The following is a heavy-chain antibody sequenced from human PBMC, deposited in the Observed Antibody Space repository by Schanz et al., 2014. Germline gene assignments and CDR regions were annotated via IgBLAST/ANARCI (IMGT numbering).Heavy chain of an antibody. CDR1: GFTFNSYA. CDR3: AKLSSSGRLAGYFDY. D-gene: IGHD6-19*01. Sequence: VQLVESGGGLVQPGGSLRLSCAASGFTFNSYAMTWVRQAPGKGLEWVSALSGSGGSTYYADSVKGRFTISRDYSKNTLYLQMSSLRAEDTAIYYCAKLSSSGRLAGYFDYWGQGALVTVSS. CDR2: LSGSGGST. J-gene: IGHJ4*02. V-gene: IGHV3-23*04.